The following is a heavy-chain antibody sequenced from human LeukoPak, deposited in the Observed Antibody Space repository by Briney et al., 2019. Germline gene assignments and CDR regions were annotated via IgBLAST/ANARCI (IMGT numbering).Heavy chain of an antibody. CDR3: ARTYYDILTGYSLSDY. J-gene: IGHJ4*02. D-gene: IGHD3-9*01. CDR2: IDPSDSYT. CDR1: GYSFPSYW. Sequence: GESLKISCKGSGYSFPSYWITWVRQMPGKGLEWMGSIDPSDSYTNFSPSFQGHVTISADKSISTAYLQWSSLMASDTAMYYCARTYYDILTGYSLSDYWGQGTLVTVSS. V-gene: IGHV5-10-1*01.